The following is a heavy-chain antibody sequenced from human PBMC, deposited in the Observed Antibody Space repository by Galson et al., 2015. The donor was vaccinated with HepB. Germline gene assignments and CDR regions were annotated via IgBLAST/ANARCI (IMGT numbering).Heavy chain of an antibody. D-gene: IGHD2-2*02. CDR2: MNPNSGNT. V-gene: IGHV1-8*01. J-gene: IGHJ5*01. CDR3: ARPGYCTSSRCYSWFDS. Sequence: SVKVSCKASGYTFTSYDISWVRQAPGQGLEWMGWMNPNSGNTGYAQKFQGRVTMTRTSYTGTAYMELSSLRPEDTAVYYCARPGYCTSSRCYSWFDSWGQGTLVTVSS. CDR1: GYTFTSYD.